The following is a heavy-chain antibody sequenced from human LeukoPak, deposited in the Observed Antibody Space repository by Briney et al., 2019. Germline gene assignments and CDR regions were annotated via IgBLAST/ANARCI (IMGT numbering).Heavy chain of an antibody. CDR1: GFTFSTYA. Sequence: PGGSPRVSCAASGFTFSTYAMSWVRQAPGKGLEWVSVISGNGESTYYTASVKGRFTISRDNSKNTLSLQMDTLRPEDTAVYYCAKEVGFFDDWGQGTLVTVSS. CDR3: AKEVGFFDD. J-gene: IGHJ4*02. D-gene: IGHD1-26*01. CDR2: ISGNGEST. V-gene: IGHV3-23*01.